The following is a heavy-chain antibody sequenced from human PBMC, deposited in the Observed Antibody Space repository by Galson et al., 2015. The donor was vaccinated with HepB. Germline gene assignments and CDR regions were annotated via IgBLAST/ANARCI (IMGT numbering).Heavy chain of an antibody. CDR2: ISGSGNST. Sequence: SLRLSCAASGFTFINYAMTWVRQAPGKGLEWVSAISGSGNSTYFADSVRGRFTISRDNSKNTLYLQMSSLRAEDTAIYYCAQSLWSHSSGYRIDYWGQGALVTVSS. V-gene: IGHV3-23*01. D-gene: IGHD3-22*01. CDR1: GFTFINYA. J-gene: IGHJ4*02. CDR3: AQSLWSHSSGYRIDY.